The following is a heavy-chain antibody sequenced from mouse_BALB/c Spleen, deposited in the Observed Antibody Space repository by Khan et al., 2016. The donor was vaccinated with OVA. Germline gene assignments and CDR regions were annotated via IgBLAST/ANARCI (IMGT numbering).Heavy chain of an antibody. V-gene: IGHV9-4*02. D-gene: IGHD2-14*01. CDR3: ARGGAAYYRNDGGAMEY. J-gene: IGHJ4*01. Sequence: QIQLVQSGPELKKPGETVRISCKASGYTFTTAGIQWVQKMPGKGLKWIVWINTHSGVPKYAEDFKGRFAFSLEISVNTAYLQITNLKNEDTATYFWARGGAAYYRNDGGAMEYWGQGTSVTVSS. CDR1: GYTFTTAG. CDR2: INTHSGVP.